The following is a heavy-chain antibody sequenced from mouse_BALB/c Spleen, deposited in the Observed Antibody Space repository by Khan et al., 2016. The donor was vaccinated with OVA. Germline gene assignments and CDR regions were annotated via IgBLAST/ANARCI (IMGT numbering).Heavy chain of an antibody. J-gene: IGHJ4*01. CDR2: ISYSGST. CDR3: ARGNYDGYAMDY. D-gene: IGHD2-4*01. V-gene: IGHV3-2*02. Sequence: EVQLQESGPGLVKPFQSLSLTCTVTGYSITSNYAWNWIRQFPANKLEWVGYISYSGSTSYTPSLKSRISITRDTSKNQFFLQLNSVTTEDTATYYCARGNYDGYAMDYWGQGTSVTVSS. CDR1: GYSITSNYA.